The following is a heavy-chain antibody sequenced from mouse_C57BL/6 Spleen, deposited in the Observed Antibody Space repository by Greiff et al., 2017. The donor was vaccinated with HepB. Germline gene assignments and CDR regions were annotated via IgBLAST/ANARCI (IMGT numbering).Heavy chain of an antibody. J-gene: IGHJ4*01. CDR2: ISSGSSTI. CDR1: GFTFSDYG. Sequence: EVKLVESGGGLVKPGGSLKLSCAASGFTFSDYGMHWVRQAPEKGLEWVAYISSGSSTIYYADTVKGRFTISRDNAKNTLFLQMTSLRSEDTAMYYCARRYYYGSSGDYAMDYWGQGTSVTVSS. CDR3: ARRYYYGSSGDYAMDY. V-gene: IGHV5-17*01. D-gene: IGHD1-1*01.